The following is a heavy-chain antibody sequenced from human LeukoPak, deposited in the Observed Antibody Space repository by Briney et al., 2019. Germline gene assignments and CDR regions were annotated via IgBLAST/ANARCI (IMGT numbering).Heavy chain of an antibody. CDR3: AKEPYYDFWSGYSYDAFDI. CDR1: GFTFSSHA. D-gene: IGHD3-3*01. Sequence: GGPLRLSCAASGFTFSSHAMSWVRQAPGKGLEWVSAISGSGGSTYYADSVKGRFTISRDNSKNTLYLQMNSLRVEDTAVYYCAKEPYYDFWSGYSYDAFDIWGQGTMVTVSS. V-gene: IGHV3-23*01. J-gene: IGHJ3*02. CDR2: ISGSGGST.